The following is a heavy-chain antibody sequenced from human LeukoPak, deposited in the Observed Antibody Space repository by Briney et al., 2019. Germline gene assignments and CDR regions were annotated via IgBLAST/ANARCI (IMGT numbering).Heavy chain of an antibody. Sequence: GGSLRLSCAASGFTFSNYAMSWVRQASGKGLEWVGRIRSKANSYATAYAASVKGRFTISRDDSKNTAYLQMNSLKTEDTAVYYCTRQYHMDVWGKGTTVTVSS. V-gene: IGHV3-73*01. J-gene: IGHJ6*03. CDR3: TRQYHMDV. CDR1: GFTFSNYA. CDR2: IRSKANSYAT.